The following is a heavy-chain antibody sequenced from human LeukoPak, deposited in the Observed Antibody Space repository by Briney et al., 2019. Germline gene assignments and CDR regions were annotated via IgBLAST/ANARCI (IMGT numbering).Heavy chain of an antibody. J-gene: IGHJ5*02. CDR3: ARDGVIVVVPAARFDP. CDR1: GGSFSGYY. D-gene: IGHD2-2*01. CDR2: INHSGST. V-gene: IGHV4-34*01. Sequence: PSETLSLTCAVYGGSFSGYYWSWIRQPPGKGLEWIGEINHSGSTNYNPSLKSRVTISVDTSKNQFSLKLSSVTAADTAVYYCARDGVIVVVPAARFDPWGQGTLVTVSS.